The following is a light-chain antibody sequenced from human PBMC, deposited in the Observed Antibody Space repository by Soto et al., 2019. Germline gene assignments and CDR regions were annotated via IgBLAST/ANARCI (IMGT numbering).Light chain of an antibody. CDR3: QQYNNWLWT. CDR1: QSVNSH. V-gene: IGKV3-15*01. CDR2: GAS. Sequence: EIVMTQSPATLSVSPGERATISCRASQSVNSHLAWYQQRPGQAPRLLIYGASTRATGVPARFSGSGYGTEFTLPINSLQSEDFAVYYCQQYNNWLWTFGQGTKVDI. J-gene: IGKJ1*01.